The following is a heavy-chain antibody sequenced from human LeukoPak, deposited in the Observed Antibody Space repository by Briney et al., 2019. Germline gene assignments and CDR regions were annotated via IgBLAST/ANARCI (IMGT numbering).Heavy chain of an antibody. CDR2: ISGSATTM. V-gene: IGHV3-11*01. CDR1: GFTFSNYY. Sequence: GGSLRLSCAASGFTFSNYYMSWIRQAPGKGLEWVSYISGSATTMYYADSVKDRFIISRDNAKNSLFLQMNSLRAEDTAVYYCARGDYDKYGMDVWGQGTTVTVSS. J-gene: IGHJ6*02. CDR3: ARGDYDKYGMDV.